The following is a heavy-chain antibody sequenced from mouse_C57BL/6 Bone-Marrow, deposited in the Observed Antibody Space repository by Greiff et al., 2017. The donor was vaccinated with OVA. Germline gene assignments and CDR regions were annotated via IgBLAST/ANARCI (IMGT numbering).Heavy chain of an antibody. CDR2: IYPGSGST. CDR3: ARDGYYLDY. D-gene: IGHD2-3*01. CDR1: GYTFTSYW. J-gene: IGHJ2*01. V-gene: IGHV1-55*01. Sequence: QVQLQQPGAELVKPGDSVQMSCKASGYTFTSYWITWVKQRPGQGLEWIGVIYPGSGSTNYNAKFKSKATLTVDTSSSTAYMQLSSLTSEDSAVYYCARDGYYLDYWGQGTTLTVSS.